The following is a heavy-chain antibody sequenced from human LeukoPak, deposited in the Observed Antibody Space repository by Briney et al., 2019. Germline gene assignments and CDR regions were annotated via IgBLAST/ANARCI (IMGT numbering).Heavy chain of an antibody. V-gene: IGHV3-23*01. CDR1: GFTFSSYG. D-gene: IGHD6-6*01. J-gene: IGHJ4*02. CDR3: AKLVLYSSSSSY. CDR2: ISGSGGST. Sequence: GGSLRLSCAASGFTFSSYGMSWVRQAPGKGLEWVSAISGSGGSTYYADSVKGRFTISRDNSKNTLYLQMNSLRAEDTAVYYCAKLVLYSSSSSYWGQGTLVTVSS.